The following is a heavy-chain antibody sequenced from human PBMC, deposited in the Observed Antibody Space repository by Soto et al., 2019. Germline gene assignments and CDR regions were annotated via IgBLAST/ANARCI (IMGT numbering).Heavy chain of an antibody. CDR1: GFTFTSSA. Sequence: QMQLVQSGPEVKKPGTSVKVSCKASGFTFTSSAVQWVRQARGQRLEWIGWIVVGSGNTNYAQKFQERVTITRDMSTSTAYMELSSLRSEDTAVYYCAAGIAVADPFGYWGQGTLVTVSS. V-gene: IGHV1-58*01. CDR2: IVVGSGNT. D-gene: IGHD6-19*01. CDR3: AAGIAVADPFGY. J-gene: IGHJ4*02.